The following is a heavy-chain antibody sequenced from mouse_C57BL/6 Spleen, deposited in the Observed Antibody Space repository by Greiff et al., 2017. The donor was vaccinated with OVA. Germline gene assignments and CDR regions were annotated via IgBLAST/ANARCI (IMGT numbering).Heavy chain of an antibody. CDR1: GYSTTSGYY. Sequence: DVQLQESGPGLVKPSQSLPLTCSVTGYSTTSGYYWNWIRQFPGNKLEWMGYISYDVSTNYNPSPNNLISITRDTSKIHVFLRLNSVTTEDTATYYCARSDGYYPAWFAYWGEGTTLTVSS. J-gene: IGHJ2*01. V-gene: IGHV3-6*01. CDR3: ARSDGYYPAWFAY. CDR2: ISYDVST. D-gene: IGHD2-3*01.